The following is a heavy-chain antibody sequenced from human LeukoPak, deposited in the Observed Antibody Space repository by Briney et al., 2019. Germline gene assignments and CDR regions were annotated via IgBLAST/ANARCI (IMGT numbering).Heavy chain of an antibody. Sequence: GGFLRLSCAASGFTFSDYSMNWVRQAPGKGLEWVSSISSSSSYIHYADSVKGRFTISRDNAENSLYLQMNSLRAEDTAVYYCARPYDSSGYYYYYAMGVWGQGTTVTVSS. J-gene: IGHJ6*02. CDR2: ISSSSSYI. V-gene: IGHV3-21*01. D-gene: IGHD3-22*01. CDR1: GFTFSDYS. CDR3: ARPYDSSGYYYYYAMGV.